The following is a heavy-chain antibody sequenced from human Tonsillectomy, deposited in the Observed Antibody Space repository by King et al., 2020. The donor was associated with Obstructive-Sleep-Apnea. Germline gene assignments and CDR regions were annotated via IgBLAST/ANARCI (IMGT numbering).Heavy chain of an antibody. CDR1: ALTFSTDT. CDR2: ISSSSSYI. V-gene: IGHV3-21*01. D-gene: IGHD3-10*01. CDR3: TRDRGAYYYGMAD. J-gene: IGHJ6*02. Sequence: QLVQSGGGLVKPGGSLRLSCAASALTFSTDTRNWVRQAPGKGLEWVSSISSSSSYIYYAASVKGRFTISRDNAKNSLYLQMNSLRAEDTAVYYCTRDRGAYYYGMADWGQGTTVTVSS.